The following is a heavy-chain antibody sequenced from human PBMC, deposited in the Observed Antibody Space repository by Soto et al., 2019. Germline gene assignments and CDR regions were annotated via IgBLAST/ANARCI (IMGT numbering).Heavy chain of an antibody. J-gene: IGHJ5*02. D-gene: IGHD3-16*01. Sequence: XSVKVSCKASGYTFTSYARHWVRQAPGQRLEWMGWINAGNGNTKYSQKFXXRVTITRXXSARTAYMELSRLRSEETAVYYCARGFTLWFDPWGQGTLVTVSS. V-gene: IGHV1-3*01. CDR3: ARGFTLWFDP. CDR1: GYTFTSYA. CDR2: INAGNGNT.